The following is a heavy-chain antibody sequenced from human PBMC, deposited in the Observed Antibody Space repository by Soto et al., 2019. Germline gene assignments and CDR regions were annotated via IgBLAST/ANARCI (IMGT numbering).Heavy chain of an antibody. CDR3: ARVNSSWSQNYYYYCGMDV. CDR2: TYYRSKWYN. V-gene: IGHV6-1*01. CDR1: GDSVSSNSAA. J-gene: IGHJ6*02. Sequence: QVQLQQSGPGLVKPSQTLSLTCAISGDSVSSNSAAWNWIRQSPSRGLEWLGRTYYRSKWYNDYALSVNSRITINPDTSKNQSCLQLNSVTPEDTAVYYCARVNSSWSQNYYYYCGMDVWGQGTTVTVSS. D-gene: IGHD6-6*01.